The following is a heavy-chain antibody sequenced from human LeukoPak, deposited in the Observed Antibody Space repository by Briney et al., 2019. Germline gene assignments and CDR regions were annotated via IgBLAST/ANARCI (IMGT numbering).Heavy chain of an antibody. J-gene: IGHJ4*02. CDR1: GGSISSYY. CDR3: ARAHCSGGSCYFDY. Sequence: SETLSLTRTVSGGSISSYYWSWIRQPPGKGLEWIGYIYYSGSTNYNPSLKSRVTISVDTSKNQFSLKLSSVTAADTAVYYCARAHCSGGSCYFDYWGQGTLVTVSS. V-gene: IGHV4-59*01. D-gene: IGHD2-15*01. CDR2: IYYSGST.